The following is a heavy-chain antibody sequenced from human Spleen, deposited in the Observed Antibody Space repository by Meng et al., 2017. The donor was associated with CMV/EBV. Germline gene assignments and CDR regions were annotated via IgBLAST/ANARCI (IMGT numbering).Heavy chain of an antibody. CDR2: VIPIVSVT. Sequence: SVKVSGKASGGTFSSFAIIWVRQAPGQGLEWMGRVIPIVSVTNYAPRFQGRVTIIADKSTTTVYMELNSLTFEDTAVYYCARVGSFDSWGQGTLVTVSS. D-gene: IGHD3-16*01. CDR1: GGTFSSFA. V-gene: IGHV1-69*04. J-gene: IGHJ4*02. CDR3: ARVGSFDS.